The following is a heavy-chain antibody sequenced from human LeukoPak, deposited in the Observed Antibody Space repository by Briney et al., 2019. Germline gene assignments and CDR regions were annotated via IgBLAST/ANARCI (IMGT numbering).Heavy chain of an antibody. Sequence: GGSLRLSCAASGFTFSSYSMTWVRQAPGKGLEWVSSISSSSSYIYYADSVKGRFTISRDNAKNSLYLQMNSLRAEDTAVYFCARDGGWWAFDYWGQGTLVTVSS. J-gene: IGHJ4*02. CDR1: GFTFSSYS. CDR3: ARDGGWWAFDY. CDR2: ISSSSSYI. V-gene: IGHV3-21*01. D-gene: IGHD2-15*01.